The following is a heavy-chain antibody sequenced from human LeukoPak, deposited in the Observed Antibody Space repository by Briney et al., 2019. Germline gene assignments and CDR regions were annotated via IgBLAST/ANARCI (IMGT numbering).Heavy chain of an antibody. J-gene: IGHJ4*02. CDR3: AKVGSGLYGVDY. CDR2: VRYDGSGE. D-gene: IGHD3-3*01. CDR1: GFTFIYDG. Sequence: PGGSLRLSCGASGFTFIYDGMHWVRRAPGKGLEWVTFVRYDGSGEYYAESVKGRFTISIDNSKSTVFLRMKSLRVEDTAIYYCAKVGSGLYGVDYWGQGTLVTVSS. V-gene: IGHV3-30*02.